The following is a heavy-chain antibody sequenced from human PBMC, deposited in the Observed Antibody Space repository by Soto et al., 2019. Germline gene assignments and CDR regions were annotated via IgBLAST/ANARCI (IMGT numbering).Heavy chain of an antibody. J-gene: IGHJ6*02. CDR3: TATRGIAVAGIYYYGMDV. V-gene: IGHV3-15*01. CDR1: GFTFSNAW. Sequence: VGSLRLSCAASGFTFSNAWMSWVRQAPGKGLEWVGRIKSKTDGGTTDYAAPVKGRFTISRDDSKNTLYLQMNGLKTEDTAVYYCTATRGIAVAGIYYYGMDVWGQGTTVTVSS. CDR2: IKSKTDGGTT. D-gene: IGHD6-19*01.